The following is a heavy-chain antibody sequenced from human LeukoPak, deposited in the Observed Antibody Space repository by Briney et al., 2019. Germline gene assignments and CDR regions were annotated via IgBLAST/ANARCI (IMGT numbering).Heavy chain of an antibody. Sequence: PPETLSLTSVVSGYFLRSGYYWGWIRQHPGKGLEWIWSIYQIGRTYYNPSLKSRVTISGDTSKNQFSLKLSSVTAADTAVYYCAREGGYCSGGSCHRHFDYWGQGTLVTVSS. CDR3: AREGGYCSGGSCHRHFDY. D-gene: IGHD2-15*01. CDR1: GYFLRSGYY. J-gene: IGHJ4*02. CDR2: IYQIGRT. V-gene: IGHV4-38-2*02.